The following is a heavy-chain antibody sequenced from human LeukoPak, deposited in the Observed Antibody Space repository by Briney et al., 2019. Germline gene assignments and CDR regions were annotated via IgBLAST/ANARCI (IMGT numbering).Heavy chain of an antibody. CDR3: ARLELWLEGYWFDP. V-gene: IGHV5-51*01. CDR1: GYSFTSYW. D-gene: IGHD6-19*01. CDR2: IYPGDSVT. J-gene: IGHJ5*02. Sequence: GESLKISCQGSGYSFTSYWITWVRQLPARGLGWLGIIYPGDSVTSYSPSFQAHVTIPDNKSISTAYLKWTSLKPSHPPMNNCARLELWLEGYWFDPWGQGTLVTVSS.